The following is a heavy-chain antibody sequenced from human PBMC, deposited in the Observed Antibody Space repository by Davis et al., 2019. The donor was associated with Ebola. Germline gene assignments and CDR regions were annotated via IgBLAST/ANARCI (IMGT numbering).Heavy chain of an antibody. CDR3: VRGGLPHAFQI. Sequence: GESLKISCATSGFTLSNYWMSWVRQAPGKGLEWVANIKQDGSEKYYVDSVKGRFTISRDNAKNSLYLQMNSLRAEDTALYYCVRGGLPHAFQIWGQGTMVTVSS. D-gene: IGHD5-12*01. V-gene: IGHV3-7*01. CDR2: IKQDGSEK. J-gene: IGHJ3*02. CDR1: GFTLSNYW.